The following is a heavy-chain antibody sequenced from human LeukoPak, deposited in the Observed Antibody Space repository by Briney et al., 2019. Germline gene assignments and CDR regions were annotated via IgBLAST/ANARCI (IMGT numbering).Heavy chain of an antibody. Sequence: GVPVTLSCAASGFTFINFGMHWARQAPGKGLEWVAVISYDGTIKYYAESVKGRFTISRDNSKNTLYLQLSSLSAEDTAVYYCARPRESGGLYAALDIWGQGTKVTVSS. D-gene: IGHD6-19*01. V-gene: IGHV3-30*19. J-gene: IGHJ3*02. CDR3: ARPRESGGLYAALDI. CDR1: GFTFINFG. CDR2: ISYDGTIK.